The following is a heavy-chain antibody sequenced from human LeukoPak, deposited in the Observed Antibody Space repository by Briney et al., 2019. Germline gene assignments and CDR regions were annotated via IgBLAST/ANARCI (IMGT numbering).Heavy chain of an antibody. V-gene: IGHV3-7*03. D-gene: IGHD5-12*01. CDR1: GFTFSSYW. J-gene: IGHJ6*02. CDR3: ARGGGLDV. CDR2: INHNGNVN. Sequence: TGGSLGLSCAASGFTFSSYWMNWARQAPGKGLEWVASINHNGNVNYYVDSVKGRFTIPRDNAKNSLYLQMSNLRAEDTAVYFCARGGGLDVWGQGATVTVSS.